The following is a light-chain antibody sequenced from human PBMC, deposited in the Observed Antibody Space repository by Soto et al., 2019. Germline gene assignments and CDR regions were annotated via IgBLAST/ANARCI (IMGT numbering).Light chain of an antibody. V-gene: IGLV1-44*01. CDR3: AAWDDSLNGV. CDR2: SNN. Sequence: QTVVTQPPSASGTPGQRVTISCSGSSSNIGSNTVNWYQQLPGTAPKLLIYSNNQRPSGVPDRFSGSKSGTSASLAISGLQSEDEADYYCAAWDDSLNGVFGGGTKLIVL. CDR1: SSNIGSNT. J-gene: IGLJ3*02.